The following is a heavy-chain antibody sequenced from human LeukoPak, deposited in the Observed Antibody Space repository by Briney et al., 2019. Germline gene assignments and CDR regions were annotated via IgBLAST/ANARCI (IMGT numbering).Heavy chain of an antibody. V-gene: IGHV4-34*01. CDR2: INHSGST. D-gene: IGHD3/OR15-3a*01. CDR3: ARGMGLGLYFDL. CDR1: GGSISSYY. Sequence: SETLSLTCTVSGGSISSYYWSWIRQPPGKGLEWIGEINHSGSTNYNPSLKSRVTISVDTSKNQFSLKLSSVTAADTAVYYCARGMGLGLYFDLWGRGTLVTVSS. J-gene: IGHJ2*01.